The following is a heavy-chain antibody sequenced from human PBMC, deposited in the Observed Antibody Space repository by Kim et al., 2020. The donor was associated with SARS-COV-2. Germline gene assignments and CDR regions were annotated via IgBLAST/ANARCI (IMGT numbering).Heavy chain of an antibody. V-gene: IGHV1-24*01. CDR2: FDPEDGET. Sequence: ASVKVSCKVSGYTLTELSMHWVRQAPGKGLEWMGGFDPEDGETIYAQKFQGRVTMTEDTSTDTAYMELSSLRSEDTAVYYCATVAHGYSYGPFFDYWGQGTLVTVSS. D-gene: IGHD5-18*01. CDR3: ATVAHGYSYGPFFDY. J-gene: IGHJ4*02. CDR1: GYTLTELS.